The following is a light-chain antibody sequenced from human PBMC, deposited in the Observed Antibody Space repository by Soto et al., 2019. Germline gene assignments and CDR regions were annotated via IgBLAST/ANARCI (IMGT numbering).Light chain of an antibody. CDR1: ESVTNY. V-gene: IGKV3-11*01. J-gene: IGKJ1*01. CDR3: QQRSDWPWT. Sequence: GLTQSPSTLSLSPGERGTLSCRASESVTNYLAWYQQKPGQAPRLLVYDVSNRATGTPARFSGGGSGTDFTLTISNLEPEDFAVYYCQQRSDWPWTFGQGTKVDIK. CDR2: DVS.